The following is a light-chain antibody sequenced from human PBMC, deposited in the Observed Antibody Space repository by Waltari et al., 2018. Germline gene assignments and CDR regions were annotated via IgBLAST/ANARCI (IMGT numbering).Light chain of an antibody. CDR3: QQYNNWPPMYT. CDR1: QSISSN. V-gene: IGKV3-15*01. CDR2: GAS. Sequence: EIVMTQSPATLSVSPGERATLSCRASQSISSNLAWYQHKPGQAPRLLIYGASTRATGIPARLSGSGSGTEFTLTISSLQSEDFAVYYCQQYNNWPPMYTFGQGTKLEIK. J-gene: IGKJ2*01.